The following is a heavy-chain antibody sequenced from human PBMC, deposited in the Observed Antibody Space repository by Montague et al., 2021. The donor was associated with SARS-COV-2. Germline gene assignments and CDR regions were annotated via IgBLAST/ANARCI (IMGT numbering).Heavy chain of an antibody. Sequence: SETLSLTCTVSGGSINSFYWSWVRQSPGKRMEWIVYIHHSGSTKYNPSLQSRVTMSLDTSRNQHSLKLSSVTAADTAIYYCATQAGGFTSGSFDYWGQGTLVTVSS. CDR1: GGSINSFY. J-gene: IGHJ4*02. D-gene: IGHD6-13*01. CDR3: ATQAGGFTSGSFDY. CDR2: IHHSGST. V-gene: IGHV4-59*08.